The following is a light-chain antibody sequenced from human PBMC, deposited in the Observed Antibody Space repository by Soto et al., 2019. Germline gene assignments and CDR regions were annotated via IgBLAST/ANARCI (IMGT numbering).Light chain of an antibody. CDR1: SSNIGNNY. J-gene: IGLJ2*01. CDR3: GTWDSSLSAGV. V-gene: IGLV1-51*01. CDR2: END. Sequence: QSVLTQPPSVSAAPGQKVTISCSGSSSNIGNNYVSWYQQVPGTAPKVFIYENDKRPSGIPDRFSGSKSGTSATLGITGLQTGDEADYYCGTWDSSLSAGVFGGGTQLTVL.